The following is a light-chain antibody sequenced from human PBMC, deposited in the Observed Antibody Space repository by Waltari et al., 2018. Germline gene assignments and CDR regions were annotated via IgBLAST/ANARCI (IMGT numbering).Light chain of an antibody. CDR2: INN. J-gene: IGLJ2*01. Sequence: QSVLTQPPSVSGAPGQRVTIPCTGSSSNIGENFDVHWYQKLPGAAPKVLIYINNHGPSGVSDRFSGSKSGTSASLAITGLQAEDEADYYCQSYDSRLSGVVFGGGTKLTVL. CDR1: SSNIGENFD. CDR3: QSYDSRLSGVV. V-gene: IGLV1-40*01.